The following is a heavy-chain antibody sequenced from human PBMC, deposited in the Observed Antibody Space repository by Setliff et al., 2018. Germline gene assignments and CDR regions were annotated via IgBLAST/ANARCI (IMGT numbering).Heavy chain of an antibody. J-gene: IGHJ3*02. CDR1: GGSISSHGFY. CDR3: ARHGRYTGTYADAFDI. D-gene: IGHD1-26*01. Sequence: KTSETLSLTCTVSGGSISSHGFYWGWIRQPPGEGLEWIGSFYFGENTHYNPSLKSRLTISVDTSKTQFSLQLSSVTAADTAVYYCARHGRYTGTYADAFDIWGQGTMVTFSS. CDR2: FYFGENT. V-gene: IGHV4-39*01.